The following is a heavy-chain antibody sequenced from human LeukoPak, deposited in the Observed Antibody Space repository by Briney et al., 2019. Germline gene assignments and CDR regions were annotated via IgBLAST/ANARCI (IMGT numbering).Heavy chain of an antibody. CDR1: GFTFSSYA. J-gene: IGHJ4*02. D-gene: IGHD2-2*01. CDR3: ARDSPLYCSSTSCTNDL. CDR2: ISYDGSNK. V-gene: IGHV3-30-3*01. Sequence: PGGSLRLSCAASGFTFSSYAMHWVRQAPGKGLEWVAFISYDGSNKYYADSVKGRFTISRDNSKNTLYLQMNSLRAEDTAVYYCARDSPLYCSSTSCTNDLWGQGTLVTVSS.